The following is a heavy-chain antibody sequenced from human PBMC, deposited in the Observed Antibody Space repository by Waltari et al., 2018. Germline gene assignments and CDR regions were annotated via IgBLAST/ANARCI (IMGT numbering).Heavy chain of an antibody. CDR1: GGSFSGYH. J-gene: IGHJ5*02. CDR2: MNHSGST. Sequence: QVQLQQWGAGLLKPSETLSLPCAVYGGSFSGYHWSCVRQPPGKGLEGGGEMNHSGSTNYNPSLKSRVTISVDTSKNQFSLKLSSVTAADTAVYYCARPAFRYCSGGSCRNWFDPWGQGTLVTVSS. D-gene: IGHD2-15*01. V-gene: IGHV4-34*01. CDR3: ARPAFRYCSGGSCRNWFDP.